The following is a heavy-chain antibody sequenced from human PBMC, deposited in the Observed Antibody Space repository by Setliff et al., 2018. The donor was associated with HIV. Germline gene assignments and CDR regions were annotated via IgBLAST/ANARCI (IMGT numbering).Heavy chain of an antibody. D-gene: IGHD6-19*01. CDR3: AKNPKYISGWFQYYFDY. J-gene: IGHJ4*02. V-gene: IGHV3-7*03. CDR1: GFSLSYYR. Sequence: GGSLRLSCAASGFSLSYYRMNWVRQAPGKGLEWVANIEQDGSEKYYVDSVRGRFTISRDNTKNSLYLQMNNLRAEDTAVYYCAKNPKYISGWFQYYFDYWGQGALVTVSS. CDR2: IEQDGSEK.